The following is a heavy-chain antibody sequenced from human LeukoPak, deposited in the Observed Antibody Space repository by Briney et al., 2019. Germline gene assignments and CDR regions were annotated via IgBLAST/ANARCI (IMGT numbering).Heavy chain of an antibody. J-gene: IGHJ4*02. CDR3: ARNSVAGTTAPRPDY. Sequence: GGSLRLSCAASGFTLSSYAMQWVRQAPGKGLEWVAVISYDGSNKYYADSVKGRFNISRDNSKNTLYLQMNSLRAEDTAVYYCARNSVAGTTAPRPDYWGQGTLVTVSS. CDR1: GFTLSSYA. D-gene: IGHD6-19*01. CDR2: ISYDGSNK. V-gene: IGHV3-30*04.